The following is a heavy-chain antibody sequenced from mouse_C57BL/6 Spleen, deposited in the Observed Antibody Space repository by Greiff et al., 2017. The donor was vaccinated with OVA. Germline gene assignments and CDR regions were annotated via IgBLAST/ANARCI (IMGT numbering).Heavy chain of an antibody. D-gene: IGHD1-1*01. Sequence: QVQLQQPGAELVRPGTSVKLSCKASGYTFTSYWMHWVKQRPGQGLEWIGVIDPSASYTNYNQKFKGKATLTVDTSSSTAYMQLSSLTSEDSAVYYCARWGSSYGLDWGQGTTLTVSS. CDR2: IDPSASYT. CDR1: GYTFTSYW. V-gene: IGHV1-59*01. J-gene: IGHJ2*01. CDR3: ARWGSSYGLD.